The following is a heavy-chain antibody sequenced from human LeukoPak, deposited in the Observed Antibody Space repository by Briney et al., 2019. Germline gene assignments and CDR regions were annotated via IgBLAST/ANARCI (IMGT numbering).Heavy chain of an antibody. CDR1: GYSISSGYY. J-gene: IGHJ5*02. D-gene: IGHD1-7*01. Sequence: SETLSLTCTVSGYSISSGYYWGWIRQPPGKGLEWIGSIYHSGSTYYNPSLKSRVTISVDTSKNQFSLKLNSVTAADTAVYYCARGRTWNYSWFDPWGQGTLVTVSS. V-gene: IGHV4-38-2*02. CDR2: IYHSGST. CDR3: ARGRTWNYSWFDP.